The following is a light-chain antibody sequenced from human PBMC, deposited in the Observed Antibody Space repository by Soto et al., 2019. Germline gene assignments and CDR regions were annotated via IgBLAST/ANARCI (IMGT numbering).Light chain of an antibody. Sequence: EIVLTQSPATLSLSPGERATLSCRASQSVSSYLAWYHQKPGQAHRLLIYDASNRATGIPARFSGGGSGTDFTLTISSLEPEDFAVYYCQQRFNWPRFTFGQGTKLEIK. CDR1: QSVSSY. CDR2: DAS. V-gene: IGKV3-11*01. J-gene: IGKJ2*01. CDR3: QQRFNWPRFT.